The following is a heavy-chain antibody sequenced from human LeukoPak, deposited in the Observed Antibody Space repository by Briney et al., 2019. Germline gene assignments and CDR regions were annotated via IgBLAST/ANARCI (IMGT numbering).Heavy chain of an antibody. J-gene: IGHJ4*02. CDR3: ARDPGFDY. CDR2: INHNGNVN. Sequence: GGSLRLSCAASGFTFSSYWMNWDRQAPGKGLEWVASINHNGNVNYYVDSVKGRFTISRDNAKNSLYLQMSNLRAEDTAVYYCARDPGFDYWGQGTLVTVSS. CDR1: GFTFSSYW. V-gene: IGHV3-7*03.